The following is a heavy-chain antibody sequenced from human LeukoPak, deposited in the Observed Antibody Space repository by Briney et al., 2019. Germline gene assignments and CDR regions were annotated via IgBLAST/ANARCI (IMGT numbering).Heavy chain of an antibody. Sequence: SETLSLTCAVSSYSISSGYHWGWIRQPPGKGLEWIGNIYRSGITYYNPSLKSRVTISVDTSKNHFSLKLSSVTAADTAVYYCARDVEIVAAGWYFDLWGRGTLVTVSS. J-gene: IGHJ2*01. CDR3: ARDVEIVAAGWYFDL. CDR2: IYRSGIT. D-gene: IGHD6-25*01. V-gene: IGHV4-38-2*02. CDR1: SYSISSGYH.